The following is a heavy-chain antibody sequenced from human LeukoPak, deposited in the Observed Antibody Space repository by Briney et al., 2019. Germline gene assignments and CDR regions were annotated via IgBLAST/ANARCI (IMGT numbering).Heavy chain of an antibody. J-gene: IGHJ3*02. V-gene: IGHV4-34*01. CDR1: GGSFNGYS. CDR3: ARDIEEGSAFDI. Sequence: SETLSLTCGVYGGSFNGYSWSWLRQPPGKGLEWIGEMHHSGSSNYNPSLKSRVTISVDTSKNQFSLKLSSVTAADTAVYYCARDIEEGSAFDIWGQGTMVTVSS. D-gene: IGHD2-15*01. CDR2: MHHSGSS.